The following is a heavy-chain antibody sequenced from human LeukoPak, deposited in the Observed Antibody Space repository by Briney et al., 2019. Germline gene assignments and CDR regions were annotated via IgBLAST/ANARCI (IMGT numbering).Heavy chain of an antibody. CDR3: ARGGGGANVDY. Sequence: SGPALVKPTQTLTLICTFSGFSLSSSGMRVSWIRQPPGKALEWLARIDWDDDKFYSTSLKTRLTISKDTSKNQVVLKMTNMDPVDTARYSCARGGGGANVDYWGQGTLVTVSS. J-gene: IGHJ4*02. V-gene: IGHV2-70*04. D-gene: IGHD3-16*01. CDR2: IDWDDDK. CDR1: GFSLSSSGMR.